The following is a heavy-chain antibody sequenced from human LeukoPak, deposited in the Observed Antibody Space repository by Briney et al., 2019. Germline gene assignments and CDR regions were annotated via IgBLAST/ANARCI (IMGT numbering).Heavy chain of an antibody. CDR1: GFTFSNYG. V-gene: IGHV3-30*18. J-gene: IGHJ3*02. D-gene: IGHD3-22*01. CDR2: ISYDGSYQ. Sequence: GGSLRLSCAASGFTFSNYGMHWVRQAPGKGLEWVTVISYDGSYQYYADSVKGRFTISRDNSKNTLYLQMNSLRAEDTAVYYCAKLCVDSSGYYYVQDAFDIWGQGTMVTVSS. CDR3: AKLCVDSSGYYYVQDAFDI.